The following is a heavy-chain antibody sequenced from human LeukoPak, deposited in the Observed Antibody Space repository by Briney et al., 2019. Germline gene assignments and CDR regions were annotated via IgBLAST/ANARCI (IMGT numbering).Heavy chain of an antibody. Sequence: GESLKISCKGSGYSFTTYRINWVRQMPGKGLEWMGAIDPRDSYSNYSPSFQGHVTISADKSISTASLQWSSLKASDTAMYYCARHGGGFDYWGQGTLVTVSS. D-gene: IGHD3-10*01. CDR3: ARHGGGFDY. CDR1: GYSFTTYR. J-gene: IGHJ4*02. CDR2: IDPRDSYS. V-gene: IGHV5-10-1*01.